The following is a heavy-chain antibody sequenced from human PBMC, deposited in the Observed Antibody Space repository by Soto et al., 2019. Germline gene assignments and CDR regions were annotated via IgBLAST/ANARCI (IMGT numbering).Heavy chain of an antibody. CDR3: TIGSVVVMGAATGGLIY. Sequence: QVQLVQSGAEVKKPGSSVKVSCKASGGTFSSHGITWVRQAPGQGLEWMGGIIPMFGTPKYAQRFQGRVSITAHKSTTTAYMERGSLSSEDTAVYYCTIGSVVVMGAATGGLIYWGQGALVTVSS. V-gene: IGHV1-69*06. CDR1: GGTFSSHG. D-gene: IGHD2-21*01. CDR2: IIPMFGTP. J-gene: IGHJ4*02.